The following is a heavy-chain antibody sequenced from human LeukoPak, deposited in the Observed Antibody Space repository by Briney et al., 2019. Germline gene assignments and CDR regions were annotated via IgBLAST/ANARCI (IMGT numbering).Heavy chain of an antibody. CDR3: ARESHSSGYSEFDC. V-gene: IGHV4-31*03. Sequence: SQTLSLTCTVSGDSVSSGGYYWSWIRQHPGKGLEWIGYIHYSGSTYYNPSLKSRVTISVDTSKNQFSLKLSSVTAEDTAVYYCARESHSSGYSEFDCWGQGTLVTVSS. D-gene: IGHD3-22*01. CDR1: GDSVSSGGYY. CDR2: IHYSGST. J-gene: IGHJ4*02.